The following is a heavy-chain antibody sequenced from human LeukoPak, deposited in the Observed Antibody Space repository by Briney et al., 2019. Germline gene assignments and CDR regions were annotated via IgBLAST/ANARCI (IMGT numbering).Heavy chain of an antibody. CDR3: AKGLRSDYGDYGPLFDY. J-gene: IGHJ4*02. D-gene: IGHD4-17*01. V-gene: IGHV3-33*06. Sequence: GRSLRLSCAASGFTFSSYVMHWVRQAPGKGLEWVAVIWNDGSNKYFADSVKGRFTISRDSSKNTLYLQMNTLRPEDTAVYYCAKGLRSDYGDYGPLFDYWGQGTLVTVSS. CDR2: IWNDGSNK. CDR1: GFTFSSYV.